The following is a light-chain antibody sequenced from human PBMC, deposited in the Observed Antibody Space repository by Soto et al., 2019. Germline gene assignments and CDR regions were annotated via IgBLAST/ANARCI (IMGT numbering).Light chain of an antibody. J-gene: IGLJ3*02. CDR1: SSDVGGYNY. CDR3: CSYAGRYTWV. V-gene: IGLV2-11*01. Sequence: QSALTQPRSVSGSPGQSVTISCTGTSSDVGGYNYVSWYQQHPGKAPKLIIYDVNKRPSGVPDRFSGSKSGNTAFLTISGLQAEDETDYYCCSYAGRYTWVFGGGTKLTVL. CDR2: DVN.